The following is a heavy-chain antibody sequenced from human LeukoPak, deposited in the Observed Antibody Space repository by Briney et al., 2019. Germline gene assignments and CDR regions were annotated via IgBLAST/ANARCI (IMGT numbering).Heavy chain of an antibody. CDR2: ISSRSGDI. V-gene: IGHV3-21*01. D-gene: IGHD6-13*01. J-gene: IGHJ4*02. Sequence: GGSLRLSCAASGFTFSSYSMNWVRQAPGKGPEWVSSISSRSGDIYYADSVKGRFTISRDNAKNSLFLQMNSLRAEDTAVYYCARVAVAAAGTDYWGQGTLVTVSS. CDR3: ARVAVAAAGTDY. CDR1: GFTFSSYS.